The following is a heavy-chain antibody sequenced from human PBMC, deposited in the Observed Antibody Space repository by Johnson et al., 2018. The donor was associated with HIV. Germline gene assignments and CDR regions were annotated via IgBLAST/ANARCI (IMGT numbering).Heavy chain of an antibody. CDR1: GFAFSTYG. CDR3: ARGGSDVFDI. CDR2: ITFNGRNK. V-gene: IGHV3-30*03. D-gene: IGHD3-16*01. J-gene: IGHJ3*02. Sequence: QVQLVESGGGVVQPGRSLRLSCAASGFAFSTYGMHWVRQAPGKGLEWVAFITFNGRNKYYGDSLRGLFTVSRDNSMNTVYLDMDSLRAEDTAVYFCARGGSDVFDIWGRGTMVTVSS.